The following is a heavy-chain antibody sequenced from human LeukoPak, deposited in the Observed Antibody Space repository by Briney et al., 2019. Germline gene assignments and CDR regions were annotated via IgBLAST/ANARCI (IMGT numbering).Heavy chain of an antibody. CDR3: GRERDPAHDYGDRGYSYGMDV. CDR2: ISSSSSYT. Sequence: GRSLRLSCAASGFTFSDYYMSWVRQAPGKGREWVSYISSSSSYTNYADSVKGRFTISRDNAKNSLYLQMNSLRAEDTAVYYCGRERDPAHDYGDRGYSYGMDVWGQGTTVTVSS. V-gene: IGHV3-11*06. D-gene: IGHD4-17*01. J-gene: IGHJ6*02. CDR1: GFTFSDYY.